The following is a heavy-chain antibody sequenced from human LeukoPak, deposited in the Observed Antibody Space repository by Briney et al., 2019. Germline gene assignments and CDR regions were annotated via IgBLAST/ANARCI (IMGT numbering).Heavy chain of an antibody. V-gene: IGHV3-21*01. Sequence: GGSLRLSCVASGFTFSSYSMNWVRQAPGKGLEWVSSISGSSSYIYYADSVKGRFTISRDNAKNSLYLQMNSLRAEDTAVYYCARDSLPYYYYYYMDVWGKGTTVTVSS. CDR1: GFTFSSYS. CDR2: ISGSSSYI. CDR3: ARDSLPYYYYYYMDV. J-gene: IGHJ6*03.